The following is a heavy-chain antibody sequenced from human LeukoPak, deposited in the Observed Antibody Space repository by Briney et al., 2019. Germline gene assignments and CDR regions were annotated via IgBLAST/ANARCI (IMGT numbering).Heavy chain of an antibody. CDR2: IKSKTTGGTT. CDR1: GFSFSNAW. CDR3: TTCTGGSCYSDY. J-gene: IGHJ4*02. V-gene: IGHV3-15*01. D-gene: IGHD2-15*01. Sequence: GGSLRLSCAASGFSFSNAWMSWVRQAPGKGLEWVGRIKSKTTGGTTDFAAPVKGRFTISRDDSKNTLYLQMNSLKIEDTAVYYCTTCTGGSCYSDYWGQGTLVTVSP.